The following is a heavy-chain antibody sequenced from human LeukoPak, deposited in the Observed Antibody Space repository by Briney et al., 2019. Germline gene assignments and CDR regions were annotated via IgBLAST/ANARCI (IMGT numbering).Heavy chain of an antibody. CDR2: IYYSGST. Sequence: SETLSLTCTVSGGSISSYYWSWIRQPPGTGLEWIGYIYYSGSTNYNPSLKSRVTISVDTSKNQFSLKLSSVTAADTAVYYCARFGRGGYYYMDVWGKGTTVTVSS. CDR1: GGSISSYY. V-gene: IGHV4-59*01. D-gene: IGHD3-16*01. CDR3: ARFGRGGYYYMDV. J-gene: IGHJ6*03.